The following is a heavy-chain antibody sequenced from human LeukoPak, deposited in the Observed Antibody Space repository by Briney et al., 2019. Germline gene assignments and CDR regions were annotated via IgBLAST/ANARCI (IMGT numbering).Heavy chain of an antibody. CDR1: GFTFSSSA. J-gene: IGHJ4*02. D-gene: IGHD3-22*01. Sequence: PGRSLRLSCGASGFTFSSSAMNWVRQAPGKGLEWVSSISSSSSYIDYADSVMGRFAISRDNAKNSLYLQMNSLRAEDTAVYYCSRDHTSGSYSFDYWGQGTLVTVSS. CDR3: SRDHTSGSYSFDY. CDR2: ISSSSSYI. V-gene: IGHV3-21*01.